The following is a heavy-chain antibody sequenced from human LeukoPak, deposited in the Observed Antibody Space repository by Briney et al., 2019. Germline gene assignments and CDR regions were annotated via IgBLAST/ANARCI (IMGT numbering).Heavy chain of an antibody. D-gene: IGHD3-16*02. V-gene: IGHV4-34*01. Sequence: SEILSLTCAVYGGSFSGYYWSWIRQPPGKGLEWIGEINHSGSTNYNPSLKSRVTISVDTSKNQFSLKLSSVTAADTAVYYCARGGGPYDYVWGSYRYHYYFDYWGQGTLVTVSS. CDR1: GGSFSGYY. CDR3: ARGGGPYDYVWGSYRYHYYFDY. CDR2: INHSGST. J-gene: IGHJ4*02.